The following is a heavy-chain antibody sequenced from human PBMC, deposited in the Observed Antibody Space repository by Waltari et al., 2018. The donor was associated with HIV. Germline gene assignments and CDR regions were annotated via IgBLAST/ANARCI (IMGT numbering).Heavy chain of an antibody. CDR2: VYYLGST. Sequence: QLQLQESGPGLVQPSATLSLTCTVSVDSISSSPYYWGWTRQPPGKGLEWIGSVYYLGSTYYSPSLKSRVTISLDTSKNRFSLKLNSVTAADTAVYYCARTYTGSSQYFQLWGQGTLVTVSS. CDR1: VDSISSSPYY. D-gene: IGHD1-26*01. V-gene: IGHV4-39*01. J-gene: IGHJ1*01. CDR3: ARTYTGSSQYFQL.